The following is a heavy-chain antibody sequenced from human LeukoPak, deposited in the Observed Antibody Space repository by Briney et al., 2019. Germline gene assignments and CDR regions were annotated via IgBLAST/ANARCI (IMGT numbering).Heavy chain of an antibody. D-gene: IGHD5-18*01. J-gene: IGHJ5*02. CDR1: GGSISSGGYS. CDR3: ARGGVDTAMGAKNWFDP. Sequence: SQTLSLTCTVFGGSISSGGYSWSWIRQHPGKGLEWIGYIYYSGSTNYNPSLKSRVTISVDTSKNQFSLKLSSVTAADTAVYYCARGGVDTAMGAKNWFDPWGQGTLVTVSS. CDR2: IYYSGST. V-gene: IGHV4-31*03.